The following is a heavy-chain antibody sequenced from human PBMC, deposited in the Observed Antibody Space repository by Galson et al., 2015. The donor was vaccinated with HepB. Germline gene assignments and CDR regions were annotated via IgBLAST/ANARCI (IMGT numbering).Heavy chain of an antibody. CDR2: ISSSSSTI. Sequence: SLRLSCAASGFTFSSYSMNWVRQAPGKGLEWVSYISSSSSTIYYADSVKGRFTISRDNAKNSLYLQMNSLRAEDTAVYYCARVLRGIVVVVYNDYWGQGTLVTVSS. CDR3: ARVLRGIVVVVYNDY. V-gene: IGHV3-48*01. CDR1: GFTFSSYS. J-gene: IGHJ4*02. D-gene: IGHD2-8*02.